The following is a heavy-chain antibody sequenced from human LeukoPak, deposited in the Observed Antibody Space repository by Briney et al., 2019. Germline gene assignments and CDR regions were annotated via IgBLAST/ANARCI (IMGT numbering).Heavy chain of an antibody. Sequence: LETLSLTCTVSGGSIRNYYWSWIRQPPGKELEGIGDISYSGSTTYKPSLISRVTISVDTSKNQFSLKLNSVTAADTAVYYCARAPPGIGYYFDNWGQGTLVTVSS. CDR2: ISYSGST. J-gene: IGHJ4*02. CDR3: ARAPPGIGYYFDN. CDR1: GGSIRNYY. V-gene: IGHV4-59*01. D-gene: IGHD1-14*01.